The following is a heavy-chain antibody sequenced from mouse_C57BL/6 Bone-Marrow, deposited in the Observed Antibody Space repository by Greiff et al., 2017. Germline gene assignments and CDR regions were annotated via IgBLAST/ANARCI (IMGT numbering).Heavy chain of an antibody. D-gene: IGHD2-2*01. J-gene: IGHJ3*01. CDR2: ISDGGSYT. CDR3: ARDGDGYVFAY. Sequence: EVQGVESGGGLVKPGGSLKLSCAASGFTFSSYAMSWVRQTPEKRLEWVATISDGGSYTYYPDNVKGRFTISRDNAKNNLYLQMSHLKSEDTAMYYCARDGDGYVFAYWGQGTLVTVSA. V-gene: IGHV5-4*01. CDR1: GFTFSSYA.